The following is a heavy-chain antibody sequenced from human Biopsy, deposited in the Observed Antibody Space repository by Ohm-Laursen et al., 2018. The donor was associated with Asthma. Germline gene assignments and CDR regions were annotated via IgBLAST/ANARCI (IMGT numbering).Heavy chain of an antibody. Sequence: GTLSLTCTVSRGSMNKFYWSWIRQSPRKGLEWIGYIDSSGSTRYTPSLRGRVTISVDTSKNQFSLTLSSVTAADTAVYYCARGLRYFAYFDPWGQGTLVTVSS. D-gene: IGHD3-9*01. J-gene: IGHJ4*02. CDR1: RGSMNKFY. CDR3: ARGLRYFAYFDP. CDR2: IDSSGST. V-gene: IGHV4-59*01.